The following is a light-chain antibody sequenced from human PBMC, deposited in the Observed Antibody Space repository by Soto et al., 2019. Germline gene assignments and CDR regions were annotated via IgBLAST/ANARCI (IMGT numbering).Light chain of an antibody. V-gene: IGLV2-8*01. J-gene: IGLJ2*01. CDR2: ELS. Sequence: QSVLTQPPSASGSPGQSVTISCTGTSSDIGGYNYVSWYQQHPGKAPKLMIYELSNLPSGVPDRFSGSKSGNTASLTVSGLQAEDEADYSCSSHAGSNNFVVFGGGTQLTVL. CDR1: SSDIGGYNY. CDR3: SSHAGSNNFVV.